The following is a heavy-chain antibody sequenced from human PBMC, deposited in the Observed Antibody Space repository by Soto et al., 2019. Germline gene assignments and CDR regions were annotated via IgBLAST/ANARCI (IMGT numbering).Heavy chain of an antibody. J-gene: IGHJ5*02. CDR1: GYTFTSYA. V-gene: IGHV1-3*01. Sequence: ASVKVSCKASGYTFTSYAMHWVRQAPGQRLEWMGWINAGNGNTKYSQKFQGRVTITRDTSASTAYMELSSLRSEDTAVYYCARDGDIVVVPAAKAVSTWFDPWGQGTQVTVSS. D-gene: IGHD2-2*01. CDR3: ARDGDIVVVPAAKAVSTWFDP. CDR2: INAGNGNT.